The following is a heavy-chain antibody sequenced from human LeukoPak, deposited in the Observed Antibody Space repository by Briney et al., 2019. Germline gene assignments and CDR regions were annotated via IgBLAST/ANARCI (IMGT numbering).Heavy chain of an antibody. CDR3: ARSRYGGNSNDY. D-gene: IGHD4-23*01. V-gene: IGHV1-2*06. CDR1: GYTFTGYY. CDR2: INPNSGGT. Sequence: ASVKVSCKASGYTFTGYYMHWVRQAPGRGLEWMGRINPNSGGTNYAQKFQGRVTMTRDTSISTAYMELSRLRSDDTAVYYCARSRYGGNSNDYWGPGTLVTVSS. J-gene: IGHJ4*02.